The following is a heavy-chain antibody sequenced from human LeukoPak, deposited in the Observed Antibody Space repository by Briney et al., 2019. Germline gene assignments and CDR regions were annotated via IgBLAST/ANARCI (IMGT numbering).Heavy chain of an antibody. J-gene: IGHJ4*02. CDR2: INRSGDSS. V-gene: IGHV3-23*01. D-gene: IGHD2-8*01. CDR3: ARLMGGTDY. CDR1: GFTFSNYA. Sequence: PGGSLRLSCAASGFTFSNYAMSWVRQAPGKGLEWVSTINRSGDSSYYADSVKGRFTFSRDNSKNTLSLQMNSLRADDTAVYYCARLMGGTDYWGQGTLVTVSS.